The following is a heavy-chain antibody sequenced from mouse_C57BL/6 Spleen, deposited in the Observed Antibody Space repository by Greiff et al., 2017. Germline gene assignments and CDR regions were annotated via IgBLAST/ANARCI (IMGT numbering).Heavy chain of an antibody. CDR2: IWWDDDK. V-gene: IGHV8-8*01. Sequence: QVTLKESGPGILQPSQTLSLTCSFSGFSLSTFGMGVGGIRQPSGKGLEWLAHIWWDDDKYYNPALKSRLTISKDTSKNQVFLKLANVDTADTATYYCARHDYDIYAIDYWGQGTSVTFSS. CDR3: ARHDYDIYAIDY. CDR1: GFSLSTFGMG. J-gene: IGHJ4*01. D-gene: IGHD2-4*01.